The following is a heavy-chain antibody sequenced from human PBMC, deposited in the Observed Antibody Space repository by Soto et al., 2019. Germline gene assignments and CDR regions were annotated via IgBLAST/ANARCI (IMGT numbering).Heavy chain of an antibody. D-gene: IGHD3-10*01. CDR2: ISWNSGSI. Sequence: EVQLVESGGGLVQPGRSLRLSCAASGFTFDDYAMHWVRQAPGKGLEWVSGISWNSGSIGYADSVKGRFTISRDNAKNSLYLQMNSLRAEDTALYYCITPAVRGVIDADYWGQGTLVTVSS. J-gene: IGHJ4*02. CDR3: ITPAVRGVIDADY. CDR1: GFTFDDYA. V-gene: IGHV3-9*01.